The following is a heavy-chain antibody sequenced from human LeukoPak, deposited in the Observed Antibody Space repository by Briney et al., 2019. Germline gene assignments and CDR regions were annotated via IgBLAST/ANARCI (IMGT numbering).Heavy chain of an antibody. J-gene: IGHJ5*02. CDR1: GGSISSGSHY. V-gene: IGHV4-39*01. D-gene: IGHD1-26*01. CDR3: ARGIVGTLDWFDP. CDR2: IYYSGNT. Sequence: PSETLSLTCTVSGGSISSGSHYWGWVRQPPGRGLDWIGNIYYSGNTYYNPSLKSRVTISVDTSKNQFSLKLSSVTAADTAVYYCARGIVGTLDWFDPWGQGTLVTVSS.